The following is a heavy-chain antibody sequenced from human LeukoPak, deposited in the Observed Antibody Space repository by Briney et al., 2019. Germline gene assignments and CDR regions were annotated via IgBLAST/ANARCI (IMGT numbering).Heavy chain of an antibody. J-gene: IGHJ4*02. CDR2: VYYSGST. V-gene: IGHV4-59*01. CDR3: ARSELLWFGGVNSGFDY. Sequence: SETLSLTCTVSGGSIGTYYWSWIRQPPGKGLEWIGYVYYSGSTNYNPSLKSRVTISVDTSKNKFTLKLNSVTAADTAVYYCARSELLWFGGVNSGFDYWGQGTLVTVSS. CDR1: GGSIGTYY. D-gene: IGHD3-10*01.